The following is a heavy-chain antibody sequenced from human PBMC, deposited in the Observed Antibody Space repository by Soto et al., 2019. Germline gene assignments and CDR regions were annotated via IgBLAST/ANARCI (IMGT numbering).Heavy chain of an antibody. Sequence: QVQLVQSGAEVKKPGSSVKVSCKASGGTFSSYAISWVRQAPGQGLEWMGGIIPIFGTANYAQKFQGRVTITTDKSTSTAYMELSSLRSEDTAVYYCASAPNYYGSGSYSSSWFDPWGQGTLVTVSS. CDR2: IIPIFGTA. CDR1: GGTFSSYA. CDR3: ASAPNYYGSGSYSSSWFDP. D-gene: IGHD3-10*01. V-gene: IGHV1-69*06. J-gene: IGHJ5*02.